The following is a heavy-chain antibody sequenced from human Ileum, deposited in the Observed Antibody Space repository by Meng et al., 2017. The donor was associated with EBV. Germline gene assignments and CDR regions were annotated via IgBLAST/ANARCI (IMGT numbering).Heavy chain of an antibody. D-gene: IGHD3-16*01. CDR3: ARVGLRLGIDY. V-gene: IGHV4-4*02. CDR2: IYHSGST. CDR1: GGSISSSNW. Sequence: RFKEPGPGLVKPSGTRSLTCAVPGGSISSSNWWSWVRQPPGKGLEWIGEIYHSGSTNYNPSLKSRVTISVDKSKNQFSLKLSSVTAADTAVYYCARVGLRLGIDYWGQGTLVTVSS. J-gene: IGHJ4*02.